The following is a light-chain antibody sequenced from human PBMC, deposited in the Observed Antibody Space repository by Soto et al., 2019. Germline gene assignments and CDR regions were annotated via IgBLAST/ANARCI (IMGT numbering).Light chain of an antibody. CDR1: QGIRND. J-gene: IGKJ1*01. CDR2: AAS. CDR3: LHHNTFPRGT. V-gene: IGKV1-17*01. Sequence: DIQMTQSPSSLSASVGDRVTIICRASQGIRNDLSWFQQKPGKAPKRLIYAASSLQRGDPSRFSGSGYGTEFALTISSLQPDDFQTHYCLHHNTFPRGTFGQGTKVEIK.